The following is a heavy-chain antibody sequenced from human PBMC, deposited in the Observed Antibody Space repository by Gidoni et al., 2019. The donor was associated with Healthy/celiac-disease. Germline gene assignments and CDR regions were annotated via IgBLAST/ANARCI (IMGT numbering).Heavy chain of an antibody. CDR1: GGTFSRYA. J-gene: IGHJ6*02. Sequence: QVQLVQSGAEVKKPGSSVKVSCKASGGTFSRYAISWVRQAPGQGLEWMGRIIPILGIANYAQKFQGRVTITADKSTSTAYMELSSLRSEDTAVYYCARGAVTTSSYYYGMDVWGQGTTVTVSS. V-gene: IGHV1-69*04. D-gene: IGHD4-17*01. CDR3: ARGAVTTSSYYYGMDV. CDR2: IIPILGIA.